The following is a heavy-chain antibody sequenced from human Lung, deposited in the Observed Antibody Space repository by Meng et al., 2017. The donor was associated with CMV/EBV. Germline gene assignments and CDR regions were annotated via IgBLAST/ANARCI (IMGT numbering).Heavy chain of an antibody. CDR3: ARLLYYYDSGGYYRYFDY. D-gene: IGHD3-22*01. CDR2: IYYSGST. Sequence: SINSGDYYWSWIRQPPGKGLEWIGYIYYSGSTYYNPPLKSRLTMSVDTSKNQFSLKLSSVTAADTAVYYCARLLYYYDSGGYYRYFDYWGQGTLVTVSS. CDR1: SINSGDYY. J-gene: IGHJ4*02. V-gene: IGHV4-30-4*01.